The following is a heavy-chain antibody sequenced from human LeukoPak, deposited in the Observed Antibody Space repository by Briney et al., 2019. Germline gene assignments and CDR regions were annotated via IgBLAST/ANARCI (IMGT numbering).Heavy chain of an antibody. CDR2: MYYREST. J-gene: IGHJ4*02. V-gene: IGHV4-39*01. CDR1: GASISSTSNY. D-gene: IGHD3-9*01. Sequence: SETLSLTCTVSGASISSTSNYWGWLRQPPGGGLEGIGCMYYRESTYYKPSLKNRVAKLVDTSKNQFSLKLSSVTAAATAVYYCARGLFDWPIYYYFDYWGQGTLVTVSS. CDR3: ARGLFDWPIYYYFDY.